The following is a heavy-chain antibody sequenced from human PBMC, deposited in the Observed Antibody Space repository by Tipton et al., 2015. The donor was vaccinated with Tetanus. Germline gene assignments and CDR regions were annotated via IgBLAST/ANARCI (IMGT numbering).Heavy chain of an antibody. Sequence: SLRLSCAASGFTFSNYNMNWVRQAPGKGLEWVSSISSSSTYMYYADSVKGRFTISRDNAKNSLYLQMNSLRAEDAAVYYCAKSSSSWYWFDPRGQGTLVTVSS. D-gene: IGHD6-13*01. CDR3: AKSSSSWYWFDP. V-gene: IGHV3-21*01. J-gene: IGHJ5*02. CDR1: GFTFSNYN. CDR2: ISSSSTYM.